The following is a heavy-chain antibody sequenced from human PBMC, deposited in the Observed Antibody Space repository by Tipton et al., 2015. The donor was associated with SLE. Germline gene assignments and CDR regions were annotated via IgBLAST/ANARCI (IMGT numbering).Heavy chain of an antibody. D-gene: IGHD6-6*01. Sequence: SLRLSCAASGFTFSSYAMSWVRQAPGKGLEWVSSISSSSSYIYYADSVKGRFTISRDNAKNSLYLQMNSLRAEDTAVYYCARDGSEYSSSSPSYYYYGMDVWGQGTTVTVSS. J-gene: IGHJ6*02. CDR3: ARDGSEYSSSSPSYYYYGMDV. CDR2: ISSSSSYI. V-gene: IGHV3-21*01. CDR1: GFTFSSYA.